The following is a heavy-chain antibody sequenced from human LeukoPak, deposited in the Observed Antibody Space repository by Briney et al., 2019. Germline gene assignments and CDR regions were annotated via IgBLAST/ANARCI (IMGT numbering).Heavy chain of an antibody. CDR1: GFTFDDYG. CDR3: ARDFGIGVWGSYAYGY. CDR2: INWNGGST. Sequence: PGGSLRLSCAASGFTFDDYGMSWVRQAPGKGLEWVSGINWNGGSTGYADSVKGRFTISRDNAKNSLYLQMNSLRAEDTALYYCARDFGIGVWGSYAYGYRGQGTPVTVSS. J-gene: IGHJ4*02. V-gene: IGHV3-20*04. D-gene: IGHD3-16*01.